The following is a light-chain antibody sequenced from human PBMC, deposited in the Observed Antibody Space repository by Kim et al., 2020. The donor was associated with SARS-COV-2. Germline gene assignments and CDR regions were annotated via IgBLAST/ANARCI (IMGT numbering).Light chain of an antibody. J-gene: IGLJ2*01. V-gene: IGLV3-21*04. CDR3: QVWDSSSHHVV. CDR2: YDS. CDR1: NIGSKS. Sequence: PGQTARITCGGNNIGSKSVHWYLQKPGQAPVLVIYYDSDRPSGIPERFSGSSSGNTATLTISRVEAGDEADYYCQVWDSSSHHVVFGGGTKLTVL.